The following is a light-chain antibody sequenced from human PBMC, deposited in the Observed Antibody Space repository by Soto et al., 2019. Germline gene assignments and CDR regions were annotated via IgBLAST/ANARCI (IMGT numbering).Light chain of an antibody. V-gene: IGLV2-14*01. J-gene: IGLJ1*01. CDR2: DVS. CDR3: SSYTSSSTLPYV. CDR1: SSDVGGYNY. Sequence: QSVLTQPASVSGSPGQSITISCTGTSSDVGGYNYVSWYQQHPGKAPKLMIYDVSNRPSGVSNRFSGSKSGNTASLTISGLQAADEADYYCSSYTSSSTLPYVFGAGTKLTVL.